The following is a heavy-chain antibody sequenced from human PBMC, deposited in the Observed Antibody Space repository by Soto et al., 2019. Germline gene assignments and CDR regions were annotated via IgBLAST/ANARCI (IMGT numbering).Heavy chain of an antibody. CDR1: GFTLDDHS. CDR2: ITWDGGST. CDR3: AKEKDRIFDY. J-gene: IGHJ4*02. Sequence: PGGSLGLYCSGSGFTLDDHSMHWVRQIPGKGLEWVSLITWDGGSTFYADSVKGRFTISRDNSKNSLYLQMNSLRTEDSALYYCAKEKDRIFDYWGQGTLVTVSS. V-gene: IGHV3-43*01. D-gene: IGHD3-10*01.